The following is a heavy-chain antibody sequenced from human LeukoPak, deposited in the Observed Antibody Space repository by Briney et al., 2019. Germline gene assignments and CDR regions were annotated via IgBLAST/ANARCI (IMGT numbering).Heavy chain of an antibody. J-gene: IGHJ4*02. CDR1: GFTFSIYA. D-gene: IGHD3-22*01. CDR3: TRDRPNYYGSDGHYYRRDGDY. V-gene: IGHV3-23*01. Sequence: GGSLRLSCAASGFTFSIYAMSWVRQAPGKGLQWVSSITSRGESTWYVDSVKGRFTITRDNSENTLYLQMHSLRAEDMAVYYCTRDRPNYYGSDGHYYRRDGDYWGRGTLVSVSS. CDR2: ITSRGEST.